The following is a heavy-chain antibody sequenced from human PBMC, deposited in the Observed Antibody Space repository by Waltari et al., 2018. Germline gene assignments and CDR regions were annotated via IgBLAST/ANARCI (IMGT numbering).Heavy chain of an antibody. V-gene: IGHV3-30*18. CDR3: AKSESAYLDY. CDR1: GFAFDSYG. Sequence: QLVESGGGVVHPGRSLRLSCAASGFAFDSYGMHWVRQAPGKGLELVAVISSDGSGSGTVYADSVKGRFTISKDSSRNILYLQMNSLRVDDTAIYYCAKSESAYLDYWGQGTRVTVSS. CDR2: ISSDGSGSGT. D-gene: IGHD3-16*01. J-gene: IGHJ4*02.